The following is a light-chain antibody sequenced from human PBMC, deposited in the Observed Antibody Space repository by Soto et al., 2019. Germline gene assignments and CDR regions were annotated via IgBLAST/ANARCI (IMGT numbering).Light chain of an antibody. CDR1: QSVSSN. J-gene: IGKJ1*01. CDR2: GAS. V-gene: IGKV3-15*01. CDR3: QQYNNWPRT. Sequence: EIVITQSPATLSVSPGERATLSCRASQSVSSNLAWYQQTPGQAPRLLIYGASTRATGIPARFSGSGSGTGFTLTISSLQSEDFAVYYCQQYNNWPRTFGQGTKV.